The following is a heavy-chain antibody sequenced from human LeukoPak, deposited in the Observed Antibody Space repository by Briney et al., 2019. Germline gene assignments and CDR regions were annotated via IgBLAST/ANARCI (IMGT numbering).Heavy chain of an antibody. D-gene: IGHD3-10*01. CDR2: IYHSGST. Sequence: PSQTLSLTCAVSGGSISSGGYSWSWIRQPPGKGLEWIGYIYHSGSTYYNPSLKSRVTISVDRSKNQFSLKLSSVTAADTAVSYCARAYGSGSYHFDYWGHGTLVTVSS. CDR1: GGSISSGGYS. V-gene: IGHV4-30-2*01. CDR3: ARAYGSGSYHFDY. J-gene: IGHJ4*01.